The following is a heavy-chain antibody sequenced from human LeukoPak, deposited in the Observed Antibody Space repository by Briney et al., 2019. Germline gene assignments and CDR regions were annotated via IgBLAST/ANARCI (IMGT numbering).Heavy chain of an antibody. CDR2: MNPNSGNT. V-gene: IGHV1-8*01. Sequence: GASVKVSCKASGYTFTSYDINWVRQATGQGLEWMGWMNPNSGNTGYAQKFQGRVTMTRNTSISTAYKELSSLRSEDTAVYYCARRRGYIGAAAGTGWFDPWGQGTLVTVSS. D-gene: IGHD6-13*01. J-gene: IGHJ5*02. CDR1: GYTFTSYD. CDR3: ARRRGYIGAAAGTGWFDP.